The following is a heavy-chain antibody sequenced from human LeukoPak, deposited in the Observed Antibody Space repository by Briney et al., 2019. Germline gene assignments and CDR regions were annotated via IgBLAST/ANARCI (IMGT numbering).Heavy chain of an antibody. J-gene: IGHJ6*02. CDR1: GGSISSGGYY. CDR2: IYYSGST. V-gene: IGHV4-31*03. CDR3: ARAEQQLVHGMDV. Sequence: SETLSLTCTVSGGSISSGGYYWSWIRQHPGKGLEWIGYIYYSGSTYYNPPLKSRVTISVDTSKNQFSLKLSSVTAADTAVYYCARAEQQLVHGMDVWGQGTTVTVSS. D-gene: IGHD6-13*01.